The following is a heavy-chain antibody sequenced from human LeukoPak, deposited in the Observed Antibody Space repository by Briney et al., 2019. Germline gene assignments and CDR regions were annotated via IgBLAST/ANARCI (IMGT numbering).Heavy chain of an antibody. CDR1: GFTFSSYA. CDR3: AKDGRYYDFWSGSSYYYYGMDV. CDR2: ISGSGGST. V-gene: IGHV3-23*01. D-gene: IGHD3-3*01. Sequence: GGSLRLSCAASGFTFSSYAMSWVRQAPGKGLEWVSAISGSGGSTYYADSVKGRFTISRDNSKNTLYLQMNSLRAEDTAVYYCAKDGRYYDFWSGSSYYYYGMDVWGQGTTVTVPS. J-gene: IGHJ6*02.